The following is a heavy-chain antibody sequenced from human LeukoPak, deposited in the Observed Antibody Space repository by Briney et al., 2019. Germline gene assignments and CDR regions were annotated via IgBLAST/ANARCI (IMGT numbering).Heavy chain of an antibody. J-gene: IGHJ5*02. V-gene: IGHV3-23*01. CDR2: ISGSCGST. CDR1: GFTFSSYS. Sequence: GGSLRLSCAASGFTFSSYSMSWVRQAPGKGLEWVSAISGSCGSTYYADSVKGRFTISRDNSKNTLYLQMNSLRAEDTPVYYCAKDGNYAPPTVYNWFDPWGQGTLVTVSS. D-gene: IGHD4-4*01. CDR3: AKDGNYAPPTVYNWFDP.